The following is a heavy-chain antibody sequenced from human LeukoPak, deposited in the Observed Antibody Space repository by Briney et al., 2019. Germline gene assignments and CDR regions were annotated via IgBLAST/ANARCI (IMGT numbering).Heavy chain of an antibody. V-gene: IGHV3-23*01. CDR1: GFTFSSYA. CDR2: ISGSGGST. D-gene: IGHD6-19*01. J-gene: IGHJ4*02. CDR3: AKVSGSGWVFDY. Sequence: GSLRLSCAASGFTFSSYAMSWVRQAPGKGLEWVSAISGSGGSTYYADFVKGRFSISRDNSKNTLYLQMNSLRAEDTAVYYCAKVSGSGWVFDYWGQGTLVTVSS.